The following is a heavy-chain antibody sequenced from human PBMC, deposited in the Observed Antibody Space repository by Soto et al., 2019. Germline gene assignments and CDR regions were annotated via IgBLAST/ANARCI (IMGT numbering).Heavy chain of an antibody. J-gene: IGHJ4*02. Sequence: QLQLQESGPGLVKPSETLSLTCTVSGDSISSSSYHWGWSRQPPGKGLEWLGSIDYSGTTYYNPSLENRVTISADTSKNQCSVKLSTVTAADTAVYYCARRLNVAGGHFDYWGQGTLVTVSS. CDR3: ARRLNVAGGHFDY. CDR2: IDYSGTT. CDR1: GDSISSSSYH. V-gene: IGHV4-39*01. D-gene: IGHD6-25*01.